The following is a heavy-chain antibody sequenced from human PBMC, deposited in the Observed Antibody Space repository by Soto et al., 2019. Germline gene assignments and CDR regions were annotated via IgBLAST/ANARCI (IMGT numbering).Heavy chain of an antibody. CDR3: ARLPGIVAPGTVFLDN. J-gene: IGHJ4*02. CDR1: GYRFTSSW. D-gene: IGHD1-1*01. CDR2: IYPGDSDT. V-gene: IGHV5-51*01. Sequence: GESLKISCKAPGYRFTSSWIGWVRQMPGKGLEWMGIIYPGDSDTRYRPSFQGQVTISADKSSSTAYLQWNSLQASDTAMYYCARLPGIVAPGTVFLDNWGQGTMVTVSS.